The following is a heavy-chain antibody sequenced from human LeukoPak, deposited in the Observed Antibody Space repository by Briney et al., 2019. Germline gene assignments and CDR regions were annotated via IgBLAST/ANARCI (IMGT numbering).Heavy chain of an antibody. CDR3: ARDRLGDYDHSGYYDK. CDR1: GFTFSDYY. Sequence: KSGGSLRLSCAASGFTFSDYYMSWIRQAPGKGLEWVSYICDSGRTIYYADSVKGRFTISRDNAKNSVYLQMNNLRAEDTAVYYCARDRLGDYDHSGYYDKWGQGTLVTGSS. J-gene: IGHJ4*02. V-gene: IGHV3-11*01. D-gene: IGHD3-22*01. CDR2: ICDSGRTI.